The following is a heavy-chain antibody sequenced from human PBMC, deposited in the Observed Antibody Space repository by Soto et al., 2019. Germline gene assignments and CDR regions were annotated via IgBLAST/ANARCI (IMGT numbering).Heavy chain of an antibody. CDR2: VYYSGST. J-gene: IGHJ6*02. CDR3: ARGPGYCSGGACTFYYGLDV. CDR1: DGSISTYY. V-gene: IGHV4-59*01. D-gene: IGHD2-15*01. Sequence: SETLSLTCSVSDGSISTYYWSWIRQPPGKELEWIGYVYYSGSTNYNPSLKSRATMSVDTSKNQFSLKLNSVTAADTAVYFCARGPGYCSGGACTFYYGLDVWGQGTTVTVSS.